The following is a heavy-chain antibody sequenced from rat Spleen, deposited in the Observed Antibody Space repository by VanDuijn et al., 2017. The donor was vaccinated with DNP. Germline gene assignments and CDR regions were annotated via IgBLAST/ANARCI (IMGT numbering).Heavy chain of an antibody. CDR2: ISYDGSST. Sequence: EVQLVESDGGLVQPGRSLKLSCAASGFTFSDYYMAWVRQAPTKGLEWVATISYDGSSTYYRDSVKGRFTISRDNAKSTLYLQMDSLRSEDTATYYCARGGRVYFDCWGQGVMVTVSS. CDR3: ARGGRVYFDC. CDR1: GFTFSDYY. V-gene: IGHV5-29*01. D-gene: IGHD1-11*01. J-gene: IGHJ2*01.